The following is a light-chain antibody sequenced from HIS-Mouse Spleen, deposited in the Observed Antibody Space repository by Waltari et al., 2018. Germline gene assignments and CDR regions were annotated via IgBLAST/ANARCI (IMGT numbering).Light chain of an antibody. V-gene: IGKV4-1*01. CDR1: QSVLYSSNNKNY. CDR3: QQYYSTPYT. Sequence: DIVMTQSPDSLAVSLGERATINCKSSQSVLYSSNNKNYLAGYQQKPGQPPKLRIYWASTRESGVPDRFSGSGSGTDFTLTSSSLQAEDVAVYYCQQYYSTPYTFGQGTKLEIK. CDR2: WAS. J-gene: IGKJ2*01.